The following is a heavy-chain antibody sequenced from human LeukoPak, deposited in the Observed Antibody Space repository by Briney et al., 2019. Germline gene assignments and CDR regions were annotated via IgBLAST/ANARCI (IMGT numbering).Heavy chain of an antibody. V-gene: IGHV1-18*01. CDR2: ISAYNGNT. CDR1: GYTFTIYG. CDR3: ARDRGVGDYHHPDY. Sequence: ASVKVSCKASGYTFTIYGISWVRQAPVQGLGLMGVISAYNGNTNYAQKLQGRVTMTTDTSTSTAYMELRSLRSDDTAVYYCARDRGVGDYHHPDYWGQGTLVTVSS. D-gene: IGHD1-26*01. J-gene: IGHJ4*02.